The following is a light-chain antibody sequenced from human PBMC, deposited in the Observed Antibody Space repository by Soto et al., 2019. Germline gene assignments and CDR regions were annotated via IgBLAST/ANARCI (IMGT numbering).Light chain of an antibody. Sequence: IQMTQSPSSLSASVGDRVTITCRASQDVSSYLVWYQQKPGKAPDLLIYAASTLQSGVPVRFSGSGSGTEFTLTISTLQSEDFAVYYCQQYNNWPQITFGQGTRLEIK. CDR3: QQYNNWPQIT. V-gene: IGKV1-9*01. J-gene: IGKJ5*01. CDR1: QDVSSY. CDR2: AAS.